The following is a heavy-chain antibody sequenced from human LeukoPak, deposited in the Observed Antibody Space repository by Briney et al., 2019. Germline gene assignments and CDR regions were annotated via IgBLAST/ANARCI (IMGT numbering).Heavy chain of an antibody. Sequence: GGSLRLSCTASGFTFSNFWMGWVRQAPGKGLEWVSTINTGDGSTFYADSVKGRFTIFRDSSKNTLYLEMNGLRAEDTAIYFCAKDGRPRAFGLDVWGQGTTVTVSS. CDR2: INTGDGST. J-gene: IGHJ6*02. CDR1: GFTFSNFW. V-gene: IGHV3-23*01. D-gene: IGHD3-10*01. CDR3: AKDGRPRAFGLDV.